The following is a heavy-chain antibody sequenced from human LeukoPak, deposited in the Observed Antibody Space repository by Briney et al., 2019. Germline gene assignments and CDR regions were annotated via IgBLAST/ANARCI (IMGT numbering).Heavy chain of an antibody. CDR2: IYYSGST. J-gene: IGHJ6*02. CDR3: ARSIVVAGIVSDYYYYAMDV. V-gene: IGHV4-59*08. Sequence: SETLSLTRIVSGGSISSYYWSWIRQPPGKGLEWIGYIYYSGSTTYNPSLKSRVTISLQTSKKQFSLKLSSVTAEDTAVYYCARSIVVAGIVSDYYYYAMDVWGQGTTVTVSS. CDR1: GGSISSYY. D-gene: IGHD6-19*01.